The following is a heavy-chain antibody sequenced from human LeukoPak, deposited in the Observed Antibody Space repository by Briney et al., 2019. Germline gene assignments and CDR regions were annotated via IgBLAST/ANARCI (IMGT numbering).Heavy chain of an antibody. Sequence: GGSLRPSCAASGFTFSSYWMHWVRQAPGKGLVWVSRINSDGSSTSYADSVKGRFTISRDNAKNTLYLQMNSLRAEDTAVYYCARVGYSYAKDYWGQGTLVTVSS. CDR2: INSDGSST. CDR3: ARVGYSYAKDY. V-gene: IGHV3-74*01. D-gene: IGHD5-18*01. J-gene: IGHJ4*02. CDR1: GFTFSSYW.